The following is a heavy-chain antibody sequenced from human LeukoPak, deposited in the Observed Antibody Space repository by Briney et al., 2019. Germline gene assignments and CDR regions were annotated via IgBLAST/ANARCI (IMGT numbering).Heavy chain of an antibody. CDR2: ISAENGNT. V-gene: IGHV1-18*01. J-gene: IGHJ1*01. D-gene: IGHD3-16*02. CDR1: GYTFTRYG. Sequence: GASVKVSCEASGYTFTRYGISGGLQAAGRRLEWIGWISAENGNTSYVRKLQGRVTMTTDTSTSTAYMELRSLRSDDTAVYYCARGPDLLRLGELSHEMAAEYFQHWGQGTLVTVSS. CDR3: ARGPDLLRLGELSHEMAAEYFQH.